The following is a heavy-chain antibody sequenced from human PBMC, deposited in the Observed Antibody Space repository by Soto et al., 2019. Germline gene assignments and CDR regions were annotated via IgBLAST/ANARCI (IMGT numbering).Heavy chain of an antibody. Sequence: ASVKPSCKASGYTFTSYGISWVRQAPGQGLEWMGWISAYNGNTNYAQKLQGRVTMTTDTSTSTAYMELRSLRSDDTAVYYCARERANHTYYYYYMDVWGKGTTVTSP. J-gene: IGHJ6*03. CDR3: ARERANHTYYYYYMDV. CDR1: GYTFTSYG. D-gene: IGHD5-12*01. CDR2: ISAYNGNT. V-gene: IGHV1-18*01.